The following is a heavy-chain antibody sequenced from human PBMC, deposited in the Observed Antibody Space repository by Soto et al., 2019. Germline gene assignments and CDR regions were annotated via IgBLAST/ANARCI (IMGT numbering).Heavy chain of an antibody. CDR1: GGSISSYY. Sequence: SETLSLTCTVSGGSISSYYWSWIRQPPGKGLEWIGYIYYSGSTNYNPSLKSRVTISVDTSKNQFSLKLSSVTAADTAVYYCARGRITMVRGANELDYWGQGTLVTVSS. D-gene: IGHD3-10*01. V-gene: IGHV4-59*01. J-gene: IGHJ4*02. CDR2: IYYSGST. CDR3: ARGRITMVRGANELDY.